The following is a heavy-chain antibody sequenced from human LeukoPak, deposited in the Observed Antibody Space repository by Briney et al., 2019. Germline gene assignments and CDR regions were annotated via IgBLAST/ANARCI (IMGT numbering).Heavy chain of an antibody. CDR3: ARDCYDSSATPYCY. Sequence: GGSLRLSCAASGFTFSSYSMNWVRQAPGKGLEWVSYISSSSSTIYYADSVKGRFTISRDNAKNSLYLQMDSLRAEDTAVYYCARDCYDSSATPYCYWGQGTLVTVSS. CDR1: GFTFSSYS. CDR2: ISSSSSTI. J-gene: IGHJ4*02. V-gene: IGHV3-48*01. D-gene: IGHD3-22*01.